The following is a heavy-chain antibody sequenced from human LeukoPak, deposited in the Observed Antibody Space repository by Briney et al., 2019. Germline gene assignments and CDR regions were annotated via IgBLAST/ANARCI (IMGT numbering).Heavy chain of an antibody. Sequence: GGSLRLSCAASGFTFSSYGIHWVRQAPGKGVEWVAVVSSDGSPKYYADSGKGRFTISRDTSKNTVYLQMNSLGTEDTAFYYCARGYSSSWLGYFDYWGQGTLVTVSS. V-gene: IGHV3-30*03. D-gene: IGHD6-13*01. CDR2: VSSDGSPK. J-gene: IGHJ4*02. CDR1: GFTFSSYG. CDR3: ARGYSSSWLGYFDY.